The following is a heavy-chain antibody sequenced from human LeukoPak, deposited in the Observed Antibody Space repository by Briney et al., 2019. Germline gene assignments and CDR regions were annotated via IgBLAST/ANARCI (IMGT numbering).Heavy chain of an antibody. CDR3: ARDYSGSYPIDY. CDR1: GFTFSSYS. J-gene: IGHJ4*02. V-gene: IGHV3-21*01. Sequence: GGSLRLSCAASGFTFSSYSMNWVRQAPGKGLEWVSSISSSSSYIYYADSVKGRFTISRDNAKNSLYLQMNSLRAEDTAVYYCARDYSGSYPIDYWGQGTLVIVSS. D-gene: IGHD1-26*01. CDR2: ISSSSSYI.